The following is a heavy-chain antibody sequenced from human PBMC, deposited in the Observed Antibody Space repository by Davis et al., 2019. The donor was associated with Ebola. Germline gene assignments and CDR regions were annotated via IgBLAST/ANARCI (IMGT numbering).Heavy chain of an antibody. CDR1: GYTFTDYY. CDR3: VRGDYFWSTYQGGKWFDA. J-gene: IGHJ5*02. D-gene: IGHD3-3*01. Sequence: ASVKVSCKASGYTFTDYYLHWVRQAPGQGLEWMGRFNPGSGATISAQKFPGRVIMTGDRSTAYMEVTWLRSDDTAVYYCVRGDYFWSTYQGGKWFDAWGQGTLVTVSS. V-gene: IGHV1-2*06. CDR2: FNPGSGAT.